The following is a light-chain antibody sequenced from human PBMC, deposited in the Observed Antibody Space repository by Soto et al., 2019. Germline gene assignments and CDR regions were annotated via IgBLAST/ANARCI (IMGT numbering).Light chain of an antibody. V-gene: IGKV3-11*01. CDR3: QQYGSSPWT. Sequence: EIVLTQSPATLSLSPGERATLSCRASQSISSYLAWYQQKPGQAPRLLISDASNRATGIPARFSGSGSGTEFTLTISSLQSEDFAVYYCQQYGSSPWTFGQGTKVDIK. CDR1: QSISSY. J-gene: IGKJ1*01. CDR2: DAS.